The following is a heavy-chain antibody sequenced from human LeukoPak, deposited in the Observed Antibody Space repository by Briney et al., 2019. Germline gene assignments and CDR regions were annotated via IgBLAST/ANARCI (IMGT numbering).Heavy chain of an antibody. CDR1: GGSISSSSYY. CDR2: IYYSGST. J-gene: IGHJ6*04. CDR3: ASLKYQLMGMDV. Sequence: SETLSLTCTVSGGSISSSSYYWGWIRQPPGKGLEWIGSIYYSGSTYYNPSLKSRVTISVDTSKNQFSLKLSSVTAADTAVYYCASLKYQLMGMDVWGKGTTVTVSS. D-gene: IGHD2-2*01. V-gene: IGHV4-39*07.